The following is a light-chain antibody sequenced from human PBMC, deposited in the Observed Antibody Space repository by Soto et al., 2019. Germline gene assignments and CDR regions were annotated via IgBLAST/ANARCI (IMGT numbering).Light chain of an antibody. CDR3: QHSET. J-gene: IGKJ1*01. CDR1: QSVSSSY. V-gene: IGKV3-20*01. Sequence: EIVLTQSPGTVSLSPGERATLSCRASQSVSSSYLAWYQQKPGQAPRLLIYGASSRATGIPDRFSGSGSGTDFTLTISRLEPEDVAVYYCQHSETFGQGTKVDIK. CDR2: GAS.